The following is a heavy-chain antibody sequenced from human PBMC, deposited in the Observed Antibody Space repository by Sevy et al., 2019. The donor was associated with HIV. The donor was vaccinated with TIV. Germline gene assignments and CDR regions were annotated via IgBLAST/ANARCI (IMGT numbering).Heavy chain of an antibody. CDR3: ARGGGNGWYYFDY. V-gene: IGHV1-69*13. J-gene: IGHJ4*02. Sequence: ASVKVSCKASGGTFSSYGISWVRQAPGQGLEWMGGIIPILGTVNYAQKFQGRVTITADESTKTAYMELSSLRSEDTCAYYCARGGGNGWYYFDYWGQETLVTVSS. D-gene: IGHD6-19*01. CDR2: IIPILGTV. CDR1: GGTFSSYG.